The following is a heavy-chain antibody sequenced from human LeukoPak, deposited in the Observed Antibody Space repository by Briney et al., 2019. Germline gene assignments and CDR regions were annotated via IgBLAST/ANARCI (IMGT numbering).Heavy chain of an antibody. V-gene: IGHV3-30*18. Sequence: GGSLRLSCAASGFTFSSYGMHWVRQAPGKGLEWVAVISYDGSNKYYADSVKGRFTISRDNSKNTLYLQMNSLRAEGTAVYYCAKGPHYWGQGTLVTVSS. CDR3: AKGPHY. CDR1: GFTFSSYG. J-gene: IGHJ4*02. CDR2: ISYDGSNK.